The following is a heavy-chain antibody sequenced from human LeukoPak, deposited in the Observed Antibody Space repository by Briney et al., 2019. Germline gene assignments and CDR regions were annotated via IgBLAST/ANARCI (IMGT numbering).Heavy chain of an antibody. CDR2: ISHSGST. D-gene: IGHD6-19*01. CDR1: GGSIKSNY. CDR3: ARGQARLSWFDP. V-gene: IGHV4-38-2*02. Sequence: SETLSLTCTVSGGSIKSNYWSWIRQPPGKGLEWIGSISHSGSTYYNPSLKSRVTISVDTSKNQFSLKLSSVTAADTAVYYCARGQARLSWFDPWGQGTLVTVSS. J-gene: IGHJ5*02.